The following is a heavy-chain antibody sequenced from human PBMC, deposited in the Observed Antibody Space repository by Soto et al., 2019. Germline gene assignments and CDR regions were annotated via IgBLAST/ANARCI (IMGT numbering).Heavy chain of an antibody. CDR2: IDPSDSDT. V-gene: IGHV5-10-1*01. Sequence: RGESLKISCKGSGYSFTSYWIGWVRQMPGKGLEWMRIIDPSDSDTNYSPSFQGHVTISADKSISTAYLQWSSLKASDTAMYYCASSPRGYCSSTSCRELGNYYGMDVWGQGTTVTVSS. J-gene: IGHJ6*02. D-gene: IGHD2-2*01. CDR1: GYSFTSYW. CDR3: ASSPRGYCSSTSCRELGNYYGMDV.